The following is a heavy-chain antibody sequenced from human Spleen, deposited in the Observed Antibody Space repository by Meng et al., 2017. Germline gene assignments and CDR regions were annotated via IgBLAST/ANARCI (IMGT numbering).Heavy chain of an antibody. CDR2: INHSGST. Sequence: QGKLQQGGAGLLKPSETLALSCAVYGGSFSDHYWSWIRQPPGKGLEWVGGINHSGSTNYNPSLKSRVTISVDTSKNQFSLKLSSVTAADTAVYYCARPSRYNWFDPWGQGTLVTVS. V-gene: IGHV4-34*01. CDR1: GGSFSDHY. CDR3: ARPSRYNWFDP. J-gene: IGHJ5*02. D-gene: IGHD6-6*01.